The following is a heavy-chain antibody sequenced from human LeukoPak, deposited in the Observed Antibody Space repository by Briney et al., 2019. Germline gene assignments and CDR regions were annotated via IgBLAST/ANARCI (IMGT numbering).Heavy chain of an antibody. Sequence: ASVKVSCKASGYTFTSYDINWVRQATGQGLEWMGWMNPNSGNTGYAQKFQGRVTMTRNTSISTAYMELSSLRSEDTAVYYCARVQYSSGWYLGCYYYGMDVWGQGTTVTVSS. CDR1: GYTFTSYD. CDR2: MNPNSGNT. V-gene: IGHV1-8*01. J-gene: IGHJ6*02. D-gene: IGHD6-19*01. CDR3: ARVQYSSGWYLGCYYYGMDV.